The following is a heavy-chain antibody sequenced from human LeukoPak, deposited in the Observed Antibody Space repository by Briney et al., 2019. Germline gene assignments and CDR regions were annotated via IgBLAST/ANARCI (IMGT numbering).Heavy chain of an antibody. CDR3: ARGHPSSGYYKVPYYYYGMDV. CDR1: GGSISSYY. D-gene: IGHD3-22*01. V-gene: IGHV4-59*12. J-gene: IGHJ6*01. Sequence: SETLSLTCTVSGGSISSYYWSWIRQPPGKGLEWSGYIYYSGSTNYNPSLKSRVTISVDTSKNQFSLKLSSVTAADTAVYYCARGHPSSGYYKVPYYYYGMDVWGQGTTVSVSS. CDR2: IYYSGST.